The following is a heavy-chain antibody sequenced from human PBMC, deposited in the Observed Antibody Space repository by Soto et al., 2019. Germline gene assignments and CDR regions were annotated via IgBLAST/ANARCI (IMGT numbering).Heavy chain of an antibody. V-gene: IGHV4-59*01. Sequence: PSETLSLTCTVSGGSITNYYWSWIRQPPGKGLEWIGYIYYSGSTNYNPSLKSRVTMSIDTSKNQFSLKLSSVTAADTALYYCARISRNWPGYYFDYWGQGALVTVSS. CDR2: IYYSGST. J-gene: IGHJ4*02. CDR1: GGSITNYY. CDR3: ARISRNWPGYYFDY. D-gene: IGHD6-13*01.